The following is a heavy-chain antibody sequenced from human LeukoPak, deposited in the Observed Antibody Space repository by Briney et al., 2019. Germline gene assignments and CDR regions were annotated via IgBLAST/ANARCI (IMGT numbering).Heavy chain of an antibody. J-gene: IGHJ6*02. CDR3: ARDMRVTPPPYYYYYGMDV. CDR2: IWYDGSNK. Sequence: PGGSLRLSCAASGXTFSSYGMHWVRQAPGKGLEWVAVIWYDGSNKYYADSVKGRFTISRDNPKNTLYLQMNSLRAEDTAVYYCARDMRVTPPPYYYYYGMDVWGQGTTVTVSS. D-gene: IGHD2-21*02. V-gene: IGHV3-33*01. CDR1: GXTFSSYG.